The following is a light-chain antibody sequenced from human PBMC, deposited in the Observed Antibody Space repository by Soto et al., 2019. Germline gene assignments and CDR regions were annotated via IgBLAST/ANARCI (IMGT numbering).Light chain of an antibody. CDR2: EVT. V-gene: IGLV2-14*01. Sequence: QSVLTQPASVSGSPGQSITISCTGTSSDVGGYNYVSWYQQHPGKGPKLMIYEVTNRPSGVSNRFSGSKSGNTASLTISGLQADDETDYSCSAYTSSSTLLFGGGTKVTVL. CDR1: SSDVGGYNY. CDR3: SAYTSSSTLL. J-gene: IGLJ3*02.